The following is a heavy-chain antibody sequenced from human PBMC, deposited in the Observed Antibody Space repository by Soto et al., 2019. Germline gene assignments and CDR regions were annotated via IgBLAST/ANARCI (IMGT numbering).Heavy chain of an antibody. CDR2: ISYDGSNK. CDR3: AREGLPPSFDY. Sequence: VQLVESGGGVVQPGRSLRLSCAASGFTFSSYAMHWVRQAPGKGLEWVAVISYDGSNKYYADSVKGRFTISRDNSKNTLYLQMNSLRAEDTAVYYCAREGLPPSFDYWGQGTLVTVSS. CDR1: GFTFSSYA. V-gene: IGHV3-30-3*01. J-gene: IGHJ4*02.